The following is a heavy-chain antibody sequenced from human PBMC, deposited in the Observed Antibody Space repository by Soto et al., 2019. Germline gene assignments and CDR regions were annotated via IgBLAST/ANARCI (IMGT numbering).Heavy chain of an antibody. CDR1: GFTFSSYG. CDR3: ARGSRIVVVPAAISWFDP. J-gene: IGHJ5*02. D-gene: IGHD2-2*02. V-gene: IGHV3-33*01. CDR2: IWYDGSNK. Sequence: PXECLRLACAASGFTFSSYGMHGVRQAPGKGLEWVAVIWYDGSNKYYADPVKGRFTISRDNSKNTLYLQMNSLRAEDTAVYYCARGSRIVVVPAAISWFDPWGQGTLVTVSS.